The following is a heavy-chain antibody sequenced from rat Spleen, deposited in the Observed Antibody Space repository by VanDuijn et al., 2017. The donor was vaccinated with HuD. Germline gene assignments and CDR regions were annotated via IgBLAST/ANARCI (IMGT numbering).Heavy chain of an antibody. CDR2: ISFDGGGT. D-gene: IGHD5-1*01. Sequence: EVQLVESGGGLVQPGRSLKLSCAASGFTFSNYDMAWVRQAPKKGLEWVAYISFDGGGTYYRDSVKGRFTVSRDNAESTLYLQMDSLRSEDTATYYCARGELGFDSWGQGVMVTVSS. V-gene: IGHV5-29*01. CDR3: ARGELGFDS. J-gene: IGHJ2*01. CDR1: GFTFSNYD.